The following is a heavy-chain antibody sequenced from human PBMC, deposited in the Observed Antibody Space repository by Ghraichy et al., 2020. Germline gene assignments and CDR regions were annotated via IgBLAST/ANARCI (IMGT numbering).Heavy chain of an antibody. CDR1: GFIFNRYS. J-gene: IGHJ3*01. CDR3: ARDLSYGAPGGFDV. CDR2: ISKNSDYI. D-gene: IGHD3-16*01. V-gene: IGHV3-21*06. Sequence: GGSLRLSCEASGFIFNRYSFNWVRQAPGKGLEWISTISKNSDYIYYAESVEGRFTISRDNTKNALYLPLRSLRGDDTVIYYCARDLSYGAPGGFDVWGQGTMV.